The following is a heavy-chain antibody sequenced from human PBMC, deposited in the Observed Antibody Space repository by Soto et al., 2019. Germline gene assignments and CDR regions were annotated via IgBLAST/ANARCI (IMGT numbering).Heavy chain of an antibody. CDR3: ARSDVRGYCSSTSCLYIWFDP. D-gene: IGHD2-2*01. Sequence: ASVKVSCKASGYTFTSYYMHWVRQAPGQGLEWMGIINPSGGSTSYAQKFQGRVTMTTDKSTSTAYMELSSLRSEDTAVYYCARSDVRGYCSSTSCLYIWFDPWGQGTLVTVSS. CDR2: INPSGGST. V-gene: IGHV1-46*01. CDR1: GYTFTSYY. J-gene: IGHJ5*02.